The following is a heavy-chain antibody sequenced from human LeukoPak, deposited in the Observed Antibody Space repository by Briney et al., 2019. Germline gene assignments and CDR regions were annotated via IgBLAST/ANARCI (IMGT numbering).Heavy chain of an antibody. CDR1: GGTFSSYA. Sequence: SVKVSCKASGGTFSSYAISWVRQAPGQGLEWMGGIIPIFGTANYAQKLQGRVTITTDESTSTAYMELSSLRSEDTAVYYCASAALAYCGGDCYHTFDYWGQGTLVTVSS. D-gene: IGHD2-21*02. CDR2: IIPIFGTA. CDR3: ASAALAYCGGDCYHTFDY. J-gene: IGHJ4*02. V-gene: IGHV1-69*05.